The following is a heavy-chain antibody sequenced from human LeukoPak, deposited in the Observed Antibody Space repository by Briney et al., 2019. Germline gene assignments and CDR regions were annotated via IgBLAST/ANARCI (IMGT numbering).Heavy chain of an antibody. CDR1: GYTFTGYY. V-gene: IGHV1-46*01. CDR2: LNPTYDIP. Sequence: ASVKVSCKASGYTFTGYYMHWVRQAPGQGLEWMGILNPTYDIPIYAQTFEGRVTMTRDMSTSTVYMELTTLTSDDTAVYFCAKDPRNILTGDYDDFDIWGQGTMVIVSS. D-gene: IGHD3-9*01. CDR3: AKDPRNILTGDYDDFDI. J-gene: IGHJ3*02.